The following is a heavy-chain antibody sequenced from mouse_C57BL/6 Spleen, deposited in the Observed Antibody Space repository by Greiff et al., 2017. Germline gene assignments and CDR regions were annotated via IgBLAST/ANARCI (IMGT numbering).Heavy chain of an antibody. Sequence: QVQLQQSGAELVRPGASVKLSCKASGYTFTDYYINWVKQRPGQGLEWIARIYPGSGNTYYNEKFKGKATLTAEKSSSTAYMQLSSLTSEDSAVYFCARDDYGERWFAYWGQGTLVTVSA. CDR2: IYPGSGNT. CDR3: ARDDYGERWFAY. D-gene: IGHD2-4*01. V-gene: IGHV1-76*01. CDR1: GYTFTDYY. J-gene: IGHJ3*01.